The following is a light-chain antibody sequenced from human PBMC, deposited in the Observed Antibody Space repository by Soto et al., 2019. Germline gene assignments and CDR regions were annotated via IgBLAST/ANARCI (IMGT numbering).Light chain of an antibody. CDR1: QDISNY. Sequence: DIQMTQSPSSLSVSVGDRVTITCQASQDISNYLNWYQQKPGKAPKLLIYDASNLETGVRSRFSGSGSVTEFTFTISSLQPEDIATYYSQQYDNLPLTFGGGTKVEIK. CDR3: QQYDNLPLT. V-gene: IGKV1-33*01. J-gene: IGKJ4*01. CDR2: DAS.